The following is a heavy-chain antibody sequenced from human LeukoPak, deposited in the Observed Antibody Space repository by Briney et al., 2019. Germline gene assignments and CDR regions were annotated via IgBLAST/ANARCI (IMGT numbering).Heavy chain of an antibody. CDR3: ARVGSVDSSSWYDY. D-gene: IGHD6-13*01. CDR1: GYSISSGYY. V-gene: IGHV4-38-2*02. Sequence: PSETLSLTCTVSGYSISSGYYWGWIRQPPGKGLEWIGSIYHSGSTYYNPSLKSRVTISVDTSKNQFSLKLSFVTAADTAVYYCARVGSVDSSSWYDYWGQGTLVTVSS. J-gene: IGHJ4*02. CDR2: IYHSGST.